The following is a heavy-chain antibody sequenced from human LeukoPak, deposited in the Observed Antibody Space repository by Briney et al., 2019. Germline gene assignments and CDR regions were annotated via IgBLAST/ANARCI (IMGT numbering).Heavy chain of an antibody. Sequence: GRSLRLSCAASGFTFGSYAMSWVRQAPGKGLEWVSAISGPAGSTYYADSVKGRFTISRDNSKNTLYLQMNSLRAEDTAVYYCAKDHEVVVTAHLDYWGQGTLVTVSS. J-gene: IGHJ4*02. CDR2: ISGPAGST. V-gene: IGHV3-23*01. CDR3: AKDHEVVVTAHLDY. D-gene: IGHD2-21*02. CDR1: GFTFGSYA.